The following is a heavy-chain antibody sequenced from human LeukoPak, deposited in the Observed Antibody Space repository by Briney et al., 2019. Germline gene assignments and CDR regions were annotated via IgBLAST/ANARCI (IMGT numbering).Heavy chain of an antibody. CDR3: ARASGYYYDSSGYYFDY. D-gene: IGHD3-22*01. Sequence: PSQTLSLTCTVSGGSISSGGYYWSWIRQHPGKGLEWTGYIYYSGSTYYNPSLKSRVTISVDTSKNQFSLKLSSVTAADTAVYYCARASGYYYDSSGYYFDYWGQGTLVTVSS. CDR1: GGSISSGGYY. V-gene: IGHV4-31*03. CDR2: IYYSGST. J-gene: IGHJ4*02.